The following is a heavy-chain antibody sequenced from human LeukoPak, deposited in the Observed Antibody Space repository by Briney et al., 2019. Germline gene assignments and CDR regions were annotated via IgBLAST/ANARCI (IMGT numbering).Heavy chain of an antibody. V-gene: IGHV4-59*08. CDR2: IYYSGST. Sequence: SETLSLTCTVSGGSISSYYWSWIRQPPGKGLEWIGYIYYSGSTNYNPSLKSRVTISVDTSKNQFSLKLSSVTAADTAVYYCARLRNSLNYGSGLYYFDYWGQGTLVTVSS. J-gene: IGHJ4*02. D-gene: IGHD3-10*01. CDR3: ARLRNSLNYGSGLYYFDY. CDR1: GGSISSYY.